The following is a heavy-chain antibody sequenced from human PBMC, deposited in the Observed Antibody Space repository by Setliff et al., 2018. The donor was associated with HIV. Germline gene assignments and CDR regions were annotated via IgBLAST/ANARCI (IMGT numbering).Heavy chain of an antibody. CDR1: GDSISSGSYH. J-gene: IGHJ4*02. Sequence: PSETLSLTCSVSGDSISSGSYHWAWIRQPAGKGLEWIGHIYTSGSPHYKSSLTSRLTISLDTSRNQFSLKLTSVTAADSATYYCARWVYNSAWSLDYWGQGTLVTVSS. D-gene: IGHD6-19*01. CDR2: IYTSGSP. CDR3: ARWVYNSAWSLDY. V-gene: IGHV4-61*09.